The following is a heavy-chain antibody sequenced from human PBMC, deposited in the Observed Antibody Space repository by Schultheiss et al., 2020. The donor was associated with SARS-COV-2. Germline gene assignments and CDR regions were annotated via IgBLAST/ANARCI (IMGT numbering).Heavy chain of an antibody. CDR2: IYYSGST. D-gene: IGHD5-18*01. CDR1: GGSFRGYY. V-gene: IGHV4-31*11. CDR3: ARGGYSYGKFDY. Sequence: SETLSLTCAVYGGSFRGYYWSWIRQHPGKGLEWIGYIYYSGSTYYNPSLKSRVTISVDTSKNQFSLKLSSVTAADTAVYYCARGGYSYGKFDYWGQGTLVTVSS. J-gene: IGHJ4*02.